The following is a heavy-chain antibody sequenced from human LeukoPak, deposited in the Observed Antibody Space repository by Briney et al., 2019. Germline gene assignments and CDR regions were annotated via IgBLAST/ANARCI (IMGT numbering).Heavy chain of an antibody. CDR1: GGSISSGSYY. CDR2: IYYSGNT. Sequence: SETLSLTCTVSGGSISSGSYYWGWIRQPPGKGLEWIGTIYYSGNTYYNPSLKSRLTISVDTSKNQFSLKLRSVTAADTALYYCARRRGLLYYYDSSGYYIDWGQGTLVTVSS. CDR3: ARRRGLLYYYDSSGYYID. V-gene: IGHV4-39*07. J-gene: IGHJ4*02. D-gene: IGHD3-22*01.